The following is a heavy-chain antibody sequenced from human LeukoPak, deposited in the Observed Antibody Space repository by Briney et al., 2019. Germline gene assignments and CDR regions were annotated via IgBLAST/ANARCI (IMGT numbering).Heavy chain of an antibody. CDR1: GYTFTSYG. D-gene: IGHD6-13*01. Sequence: GASVKVSCKAFGYTFTSYGISWVRQAPGQGLEWMGWISAYNGNTNYAQNLQGRVTMTTDTSTSTAYMELRSLRSDDTAVYYCARDWSRGSWYGQENTFDIWGQGTMVTVSS. J-gene: IGHJ3*02. CDR3: ARDWSRGSWYGQENTFDI. V-gene: IGHV1-18*01. CDR2: ISAYNGNT.